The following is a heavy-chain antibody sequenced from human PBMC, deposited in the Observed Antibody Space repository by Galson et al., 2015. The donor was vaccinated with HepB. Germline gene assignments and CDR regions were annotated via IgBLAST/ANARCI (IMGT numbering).Heavy chain of an antibody. CDR2: INPKGGDT. Sequence: SVKVSCKASGYTFTDHYFHWVRQAPGQGLEWMGCINPKGGDTKYEQNFQGRVSMTRDTSVSLVSMELSSLRSDDTAVYYCARGAGRYRLDAWGQGTLVIVSS. CDR1: GYTFTDHY. CDR3: ARGAGRYRLDA. D-gene: IGHD3-16*02. J-gene: IGHJ5*02. V-gene: IGHV1-2*02.